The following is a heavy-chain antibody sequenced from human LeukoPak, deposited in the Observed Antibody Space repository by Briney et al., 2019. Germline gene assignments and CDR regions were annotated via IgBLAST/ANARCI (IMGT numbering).Heavy chain of an antibody. J-gene: IGHJ3*02. CDR2: INNSGST. V-gene: IGHV4-34*01. CDR3: ASPAIVDAFDI. Sequence: PSETLSLTCAVYGGSFSGYYWSWIRQPPGEGLEWIGEINNSGSTKNNPSLKSRVTISVDTSKNQFSLKLSSVTAADTAVYYCASPAIVDAFDIWGQGTMVTVSS. CDR1: GGSFSGYY. D-gene: IGHD2-15*01.